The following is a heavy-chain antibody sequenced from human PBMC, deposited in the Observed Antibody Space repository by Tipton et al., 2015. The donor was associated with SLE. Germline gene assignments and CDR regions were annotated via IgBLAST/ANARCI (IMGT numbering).Heavy chain of an antibody. D-gene: IGHD1-26*01. CDR2: INSDGSST. CDR1: GLTFSIHW. CDR3: AREPKGWELLSEYMDV. V-gene: IGHV3-74*01. Sequence: SLRLSCVHSGLTFSIHWMYWVRQAPGKGLVWVSRINSDGSSTTNADSVKGRFAISRDNSRNTLYLQMNSLRAGDTAVYYCAREPKGWELLSEYMDVGGKGTTVTVSS. J-gene: IGHJ6*03.